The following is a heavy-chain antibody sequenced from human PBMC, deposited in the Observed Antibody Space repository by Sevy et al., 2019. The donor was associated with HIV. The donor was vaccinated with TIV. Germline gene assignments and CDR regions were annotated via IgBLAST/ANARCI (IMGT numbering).Heavy chain of an antibody. J-gene: IGHJ4*02. CDR3: ARRIVLTDPFGWGMHGC. Sequence: SETLSLTCTVSGGSINNNNYYWGWIRQPPGKGMEWIGSLYYSGGTYYNPSLKGRVTISGDASKNQFSLRLTSVTAEDTAVYYCARRIVLTDPFGWGMHGCWGRGALVAVSS. CDR2: LYYSGGT. CDR1: GGSINNNNYY. D-gene: IGHD1-26*01. V-gene: IGHV4-39*01.